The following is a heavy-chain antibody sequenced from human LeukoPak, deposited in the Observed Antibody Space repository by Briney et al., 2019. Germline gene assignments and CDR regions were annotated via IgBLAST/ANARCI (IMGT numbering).Heavy chain of an antibody. CDR3: ARGLGLRWQSFDY. D-gene: IGHD4-23*01. V-gene: IGHV4-34*01. J-gene: IGHJ4*02. Sequence: AETLSLTCAVYGGSFSGYYLSWIRQPPGKGLEWIGEINHSGSTNYNPSLKSRVNISVDTSKNQFSLKLSSVTAADTAVYYCARGLGLRWQSFDYWGQGTLVTVSS. CDR2: INHSGST. CDR1: GGSFSGYY.